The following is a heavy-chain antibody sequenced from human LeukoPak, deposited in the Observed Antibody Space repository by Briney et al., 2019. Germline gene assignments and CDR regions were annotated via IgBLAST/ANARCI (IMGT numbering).Heavy chain of an antibody. D-gene: IGHD5/OR15-5a*01. Sequence: PGGSLRLSCAASGFTFRSYDMHWVRQTPGRGLEWVSAIGIAGDTHYPDSVKGRFTISRENAKNSMYLQMNSLKDGDTAVYYCVRGGIQVSGIDAFDIWGQGTMVTVSS. J-gene: IGHJ3*02. CDR2: IGIAGDT. CDR1: GFTFRSYD. V-gene: IGHV3-13*01. CDR3: VRGGIQVSGIDAFDI.